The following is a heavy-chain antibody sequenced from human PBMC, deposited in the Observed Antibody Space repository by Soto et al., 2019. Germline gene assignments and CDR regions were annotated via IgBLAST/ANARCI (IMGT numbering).Heavy chain of an antibody. CDR1: GFTFSTYT. Sequence: GGSLRLSCTASGFTFSTYTMHWVRQAPGKGLEWVAVISSDGGNKYHADSVKGRFTISRDNSKNTLYLQMNSLRAEDATVYYCARGHSSGYPPDAFDIWGQGTMVTVSS. J-gene: IGHJ3*02. CDR2: ISSDGGNK. V-gene: IGHV3-30-3*01. D-gene: IGHD3-22*01. CDR3: ARGHSSGYPPDAFDI.